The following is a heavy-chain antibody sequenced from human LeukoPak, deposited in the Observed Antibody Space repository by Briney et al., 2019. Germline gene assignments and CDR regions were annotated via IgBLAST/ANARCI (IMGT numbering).Heavy chain of an antibody. Sequence: ASVKVSCKASGYTFTSYGISWVRQAPGQGLEWMGWISAYNGNTNYAQELQGRVTMTTDTSTSTAYMELRSLRSDDTAVYYCARDGDSSSWYWMNYYYGMDVWGQGTTVTVSS. V-gene: IGHV1-18*01. J-gene: IGHJ6*02. CDR3: ARDGDSSSWYWMNYYYGMDV. D-gene: IGHD6-13*01. CDR2: ISAYNGNT. CDR1: GYTFTSYG.